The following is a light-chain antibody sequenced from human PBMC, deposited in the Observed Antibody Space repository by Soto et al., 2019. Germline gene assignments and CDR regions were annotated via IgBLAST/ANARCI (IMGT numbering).Light chain of an antibody. V-gene: IGKV3-20*01. CDR1: QSVSSNY. J-gene: IGKJ4*01. Sequence: EIVLTQSPGTLSLSPGERATITCRASQSVSSNYLTCYQKTPDQAPRLLIYGASSRATGIPNRFSGSGSETDFPPISSRLDHEVFAVYYYQKYITSRLTFGEGTKVEIK. CDR3: QKYITSRLT. CDR2: GAS.